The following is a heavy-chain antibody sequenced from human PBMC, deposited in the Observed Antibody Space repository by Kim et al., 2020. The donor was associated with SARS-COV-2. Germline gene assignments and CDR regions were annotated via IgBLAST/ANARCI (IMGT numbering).Heavy chain of an antibody. CDR1: GYSFTSYW. D-gene: IGHD1-26*01. CDR2: IYPGDSDT. Sequence: GESLKISCKGSGYSFTSYWIGWVRQMPGKGLEWMGIIYPGDSDTRYSPSFQGQVTISADKSISTAYLQWSSLKASDTAMYYCARTDSGSYYHDAFDIWGQGTMVTVSS. CDR3: ARTDSGSYYHDAFDI. J-gene: IGHJ3*02. V-gene: IGHV5-51*01.